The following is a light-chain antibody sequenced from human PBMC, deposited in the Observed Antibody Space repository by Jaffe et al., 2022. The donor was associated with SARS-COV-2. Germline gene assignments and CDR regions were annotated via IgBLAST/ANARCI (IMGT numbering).Light chain of an antibody. CDR1: SSDVGGYNY. V-gene: IGLV2-14*01. CDR3: SSYTSSSTLEGV. J-gene: IGLJ2*01. Sequence: QSALTQPASVSGSPGQSITISCTGTSSDVGGYNYVSWYQQHPGKAPKLMIYEVSNRPSGVPDRFSGSKSGNTASLTISGLQAEDEADYYCSSYTSSSTLEGVFGGGTKLTVL. CDR2: EVS.